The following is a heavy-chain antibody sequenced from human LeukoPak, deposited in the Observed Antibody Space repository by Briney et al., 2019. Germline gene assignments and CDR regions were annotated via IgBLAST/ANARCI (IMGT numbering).Heavy chain of an antibody. CDR3: ARDGDGPVGYYYYMDV. Sequence: ASVKVSCKASGYTFTSYYMHWVRQAPGQGLEWMAIINPSGGSTRYAQKFQGRVTMTRDTSTSTVYMELSSLRSEDTAVYYCARDGDGPVGYYYYMDVWGKGTTVTVSS. CDR1: GYTFTSYY. CDR2: INPSGGST. J-gene: IGHJ6*03. D-gene: IGHD7-27*01. V-gene: IGHV1-46*01.